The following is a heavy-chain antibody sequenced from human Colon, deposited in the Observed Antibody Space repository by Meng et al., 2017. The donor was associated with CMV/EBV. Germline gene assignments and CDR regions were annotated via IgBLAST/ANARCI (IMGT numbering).Heavy chain of an antibody. CDR2: IKAKFESGTT. CDR3: TKEGGDHY. CDR1: GFTLTDAW. V-gene: IGHV3-15*01. Sequence: GESLKISCAASGFTLTDAWMHWVRQTPEKGLEWLGRIKAKFESGTTDYIAYAASVKGRFTISIDESKNTLFLQMNSLRVEDTAVYYCTKEGGDHYWGQGTLVTVSS. D-gene: IGHD2-21*02. J-gene: IGHJ4*02.